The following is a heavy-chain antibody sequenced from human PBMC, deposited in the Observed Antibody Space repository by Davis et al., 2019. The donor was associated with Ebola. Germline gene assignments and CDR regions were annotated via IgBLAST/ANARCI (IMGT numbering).Heavy chain of an antibody. CDR2: INHSGLT. J-gene: IGHJ3*02. CDR1: GGSFSGSY. Sequence: SETLSLTCAVYGGSFSGSYWSWIRHLPGKGWEWSGDINHSGLTNYNPPLKSPVTISVDTSNNQFPLKLSSVTAADTAVYYCARGLEGARAFDIWGQGTMVTVSS. D-gene: IGHD1-26*01. V-gene: IGHV4-34*01. CDR3: ARGLEGARAFDI.